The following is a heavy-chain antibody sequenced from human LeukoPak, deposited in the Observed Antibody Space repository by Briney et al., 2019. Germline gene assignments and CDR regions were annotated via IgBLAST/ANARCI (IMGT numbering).Heavy chain of an antibody. CDR2: INHSGST. D-gene: IGHD6-13*01. CDR1: GGSFSGCY. CDR3: ARVHRSGYSSRNNWFDP. Sequence: SETLSLTCAVYGGSFSGCYWSWIRQPPGKGLEWIGEINHSGSTNYNPPPKNRVTISVDTSKNRFSLKLSSVNAPETAVYYCARVHRSGYSSRNNWFDPWRQGTLVTVSS. J-gene: IGHJ5*02. V-gene: IGHV4-34*01.